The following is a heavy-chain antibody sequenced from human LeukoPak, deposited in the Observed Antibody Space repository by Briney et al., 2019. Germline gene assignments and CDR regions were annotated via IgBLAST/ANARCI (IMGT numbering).Heavy chain of an antibody. CDR3: ARACGGDCYSRGRAFDI. D-gene: IGHD2-21*02. V-gene: IGHV3-74*01. J-gene: IGHJ3*02. CDR2: INSDGSGT. Sequence: GGSLRLSCAASGFTLSGHWMHWVCQGPGKGLVWVSRINSDGSGTNYADSVKGRFTISRDNAENTLYLQMNSLRAEDTAVYYCARACGGDCYSRGRAFDIWGQGTKVTVSA. CDR1: GFTLSGHW.